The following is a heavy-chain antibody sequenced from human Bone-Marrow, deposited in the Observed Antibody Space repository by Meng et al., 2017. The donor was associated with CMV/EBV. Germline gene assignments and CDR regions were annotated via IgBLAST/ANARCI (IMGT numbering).Heavy chain of an antibody. CDR3: ASREGGY. J-gene: IGHJ4*01. V-gene: IGHV3-21*06. D-gene: IGHD3-10*01. Sequence: GGSLRLSCVASGFTLSPFSMNWVRQAPGKGLEWVSSISSSSSYIHYADSVRGRFTISRDNAKNSLYLQTNSLRVEDTAFYYCASREGGYWGQGTLVTVSS. CDR2: ISSSSSYI. CDR1: GFTLSPFS.